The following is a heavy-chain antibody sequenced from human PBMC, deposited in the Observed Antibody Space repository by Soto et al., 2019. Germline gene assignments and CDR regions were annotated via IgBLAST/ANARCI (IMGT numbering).Heavy chain of an antibody. D-gene: IGHD3-22*01. Sequence: PGESLKISCKGSGYTFTSYWITWVRQMPGKGLEWMGRIDPSDAYINYSPSFQGHVTISADKSIGTAYLRWSSLKASDTPMYYCARFRGGDTSGFYFDYWGHGTLVTVSS. CDR3: ARFRGGDTSGFYFDY. CDR1: GYTFTSYW. V-gene: IGHV5-10-1*01. CDR2: IDPSDAYI. J-gene: IGHJ4*01.